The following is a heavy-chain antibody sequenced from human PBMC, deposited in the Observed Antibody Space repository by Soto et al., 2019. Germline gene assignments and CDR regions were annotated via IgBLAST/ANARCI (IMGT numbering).Heavy chain of an antibody. CDR2: ISYDGSNK. D-gene: IGHD3-10*01. V-gene: IGHV3-30*18. Sequence: GGSLRLSCAASGFTFSSCGMHWVRQAPGKGLEWVAVISYDGSNKYYADSVKGRFTISRDNSKNTLYLQMNSLRAEDTAVYYCAKGRSGGSGSPDFDYWGQGTLVTVSS. CDR1: GFTFSSCG. CDR3: AKGRSGGSGSPDFDY. J-gene: IGHJ4*02.